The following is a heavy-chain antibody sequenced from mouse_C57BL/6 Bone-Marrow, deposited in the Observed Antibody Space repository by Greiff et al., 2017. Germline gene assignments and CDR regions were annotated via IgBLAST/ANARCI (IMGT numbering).Heavy chain of an antibody. CDR3: ARYHYGSSYGY. CDR1: GYTFTSYT. Sequence: QVQLKESGAELARPGASVKMSCKASGYTFTSYTMHWVKQRPGQGLEWIGYINPSSGYTKYNQKFKDKATLTADKSSSTAYMQLSSLTSEDSAVYYGARYHYGSSYGYWGQGTTLTVSS. CDR2: INPSSGYT. D-gene: IGHD1-1*01. J-gene: IGHJ2*01. V-gene: IGHV1-4*01.